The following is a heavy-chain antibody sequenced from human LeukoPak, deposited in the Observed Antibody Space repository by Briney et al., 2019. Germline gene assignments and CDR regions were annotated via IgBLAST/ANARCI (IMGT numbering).Heavy chain of an antibody. CDR2: INWNGGST. V-gene: IGHV3-20*01. D-gene: IGHD3-10*01. CDR3: ARNYGSGSYYNPADY. CDR1: GFTFDDYG. Sequence: PGGSLRLSCAASGFTFDDYGMSWVRQAPGKGLEWVSGINWNGGSTGYADSVKCRFTISRDNAKNSLYLQMNSLRAEDTALYHCARNYGSGSYYNPADYWGQGTLVTVSS. J-gene: IGHJ4*02.